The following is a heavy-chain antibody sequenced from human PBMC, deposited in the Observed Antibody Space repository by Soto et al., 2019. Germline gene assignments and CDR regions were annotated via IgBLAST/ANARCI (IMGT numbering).Heavy chain of an antibody. D-gene: IGHD4-17*01. CDR1: GGSISSYY. Sequence: PSETLSLTCTVSGGSISSYYWSWIRQPPGKGLEWIGYIYYSGGTNYNPSLKSRVTISVDTSKNQFSLKLSSVTAADTAVYYCARAPTVTNPFDYWGQGTLVTVSS. J-gene: IGHJ4*02. V-gene: IGHV4-59*01. CDR3: ARAPTVTNPFDY. CDR2: IYYSGGT.